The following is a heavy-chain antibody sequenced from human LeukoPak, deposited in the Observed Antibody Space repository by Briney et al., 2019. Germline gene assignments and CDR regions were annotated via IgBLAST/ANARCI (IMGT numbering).Heavy chain of an antibody. D-gene: IGHD4-17*01. CDR1: GGTFSSHA. CDR3: ARNWGHDYGDYYVY. J-gene: IGHJ4*02. CDR2: IIPIFGTA. V-gene: IGHV1-69*05. Sequence: ASVKVSCKASGGTFSSHAISWVRQAPGQGLEWMGGIIPIFGTANYAQKFQGRVTITTDESTSTAYMELSSLRSEDTAVYYCARNWGHDYGDYYVYWGQGTLVTVSS.